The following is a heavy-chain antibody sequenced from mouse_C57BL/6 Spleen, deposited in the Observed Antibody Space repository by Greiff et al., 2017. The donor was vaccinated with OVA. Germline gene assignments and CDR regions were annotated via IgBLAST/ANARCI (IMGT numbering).Heavy chain of an antibody. J-gene: IGHJ3*01. Sequence: VQLQQSGAELVRPGTSVKMSCKASGYTFTNYWIGWAKQRPGHGLEWIGDIYPGGGYTNYNEKFKGKATLTADKSSSTAYIQFSSLTSEDSAIYYCARSGGVGAWFAYWGQGTLVTVSA. D-gene: IGHD3-1*01. V-gene: IGHV1-63*01. CDR3: ARSGGVGAWFAY. CDR2: IYPGGGYT. CDR1: GYTFTNYW.